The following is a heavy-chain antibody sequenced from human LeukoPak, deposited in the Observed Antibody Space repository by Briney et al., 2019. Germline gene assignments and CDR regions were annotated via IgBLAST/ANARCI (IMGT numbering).Heavy chain of an antibody. CDR2: ISGSGGST. Sequence: GGSLRLSCAASGFTFSSYAMSWVRQAPGKGLERVSAISGSGGSTYYADSVKGRFTISRDNSKNTLYLQMNSLRVEDTAVYYCGRDLIGTAASWDCWGQGTLVTVSS. CDR3: GRDLIGTAASWDC. CDR1: GFTFSSYA. D-gene: IGHD6-25*01. J-gene: IGHJ4*02. V-gene: IGHV3-23*01.